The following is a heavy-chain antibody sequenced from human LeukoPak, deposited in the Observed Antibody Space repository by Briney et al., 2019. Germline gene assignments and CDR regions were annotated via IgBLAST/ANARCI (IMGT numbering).Heavy chain of an antibody. Sequence: PGGSLRLSCAASGFTFSSYWMNWVRQAPGKGLEWVANMKPDGSEKYYVDSVKGRFTISRDNAKNSLYLQMNSLRVEDTAVYYCLASGGYWGQGTPVTVPS. J-gene: IGHJ4*02. D-gene: IGHD6-25*01. CDR2: MKPDGSEK. CDR1: GFTFSSYW. CDR3: LASGGY. V-gene: IGHV3-7*01.